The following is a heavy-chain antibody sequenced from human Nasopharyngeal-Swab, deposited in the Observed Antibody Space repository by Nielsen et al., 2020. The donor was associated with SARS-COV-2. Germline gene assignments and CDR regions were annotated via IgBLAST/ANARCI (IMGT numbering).Heavy chain of an antibody. CDR1: GGSISPYY. V-gene: IGHV4-59*08. CDR2: IYYTGST. CDR3: ARHFRGGDV. J-gene: IGHJ6*04. D-gene: IGHD3-10*01. Sequence: GSLRLTCIVSGGSISPYYCGWIRQPPGKGRKWIGYIYYTGSTNYNPSLKSRLTISVDRSKNQFSLRLSSVTAADTAAYYCARHFRGGDVWGNGTTVTVSS.